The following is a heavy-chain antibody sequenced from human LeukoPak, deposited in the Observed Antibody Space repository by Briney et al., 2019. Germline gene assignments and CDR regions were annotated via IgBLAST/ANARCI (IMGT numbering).Heavy chain of an antibody. D-gene: IGHD3-10*01. J-gene: IGHJ3*02. CDR2: INHSGST. CDR1: GGSFSGYY. CDR3: AIRGVIRAFDI. Sequence: SETLSLTCAVYGGSFSGYYWSWIRQPPGKGLEWIGEINHSGSTNYNPSLKGRVTISVDTSKNQFSLKLSSVTAADTAVYYCAIRGVIRAFDIWGQGTMVTVSS. V-gene: IGHV4-34*01.